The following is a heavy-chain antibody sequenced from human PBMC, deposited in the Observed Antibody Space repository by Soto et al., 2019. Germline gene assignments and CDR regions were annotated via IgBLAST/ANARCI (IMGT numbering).Heavy chain of an antibody. V-gene: IGHV3-49*03. Sequence: GGSLRLSCTTSGFTFGEYAMSWFRQAPGKGLEWIGYIRSKTYGGTTEYAASVKGRFTISRDDSKRVAHLQMNSLESEDTAVYYCARRKYLDYWGQGTLVTVSS. CDR1: GFTFGEYA. CDR3: ARRKYLDY. J-gene: IGHJ4*02. CDR2: IRSKTYGGTT.